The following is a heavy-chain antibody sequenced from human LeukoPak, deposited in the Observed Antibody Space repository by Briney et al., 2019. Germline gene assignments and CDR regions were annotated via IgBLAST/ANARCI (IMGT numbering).Heavy chain of an antibody. V-gene: IGHV4-39*01. J-gene: IGHJ4*02. Sequence: SETLSLTCTVSGGSISSSSYYWGWIRQPPGKGLEWIGSIYYSGSTYYNPSPKSRVTISVDTSKNQFSLKLSSVTAADTAVYYCARQDDILTGYFPAYPYFDYWGQGTLVTVSS. CDR3: ARQDDILTGYFPAYPYFDY. CDR1: GGSISSSSYY. CDR2: IYYSGST. D-gene: IGHD3-9*01.